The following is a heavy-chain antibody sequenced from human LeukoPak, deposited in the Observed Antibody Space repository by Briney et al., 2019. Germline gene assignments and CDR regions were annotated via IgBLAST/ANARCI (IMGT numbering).Heavy chain of an antibody. J-gene: IGHJ4*02. Sequence: GGSLRLSCAASGFTFSSYEMNWVRQAPGEGLEWVSYISSSGSTIYYADSVKGRFTISRDNAKNSLYLQMKSLRAEETAMYYCARGGGSENHYAPWYFDYWGQGALVTVSS. CDR3: ARGGGSENHYAPWYFDY. V-gene: IGHV3-48*03. CDR1: GFTFSSYE. CDR2: ISSSGSTI. D-gene: IGHD3-10*01.